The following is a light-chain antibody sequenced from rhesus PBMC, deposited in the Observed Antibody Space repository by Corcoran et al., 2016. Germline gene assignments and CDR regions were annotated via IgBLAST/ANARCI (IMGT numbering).Light chain of an antibody. Sequence: DIQMTQSPSSLSASVGDSVTITCRASQGISSWLAWFQQKPGKAPKLLIYKAPSLQSGVPSRFSGSGCGTVFTLTISSLQPEDFATYYWKQYNSAPFPFGPGTKLDIK. CDR1: QGISSW. CDR2: KAP. J-gene: IGKJ3*01. CDR3: KQYNSAPFP. V-gene: IGKV1-21*01.